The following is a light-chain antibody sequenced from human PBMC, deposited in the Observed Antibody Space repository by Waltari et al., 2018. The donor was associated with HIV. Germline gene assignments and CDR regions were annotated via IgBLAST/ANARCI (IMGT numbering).Light chain of an antibody. CDR3: AVLDDSVSGEVV. Sequence: QSVLTQPPSASGTPGQRVTISCSGRNSNVGSNSVNWYRQVPGTAPKVLIYNNNQRPSGVPDRFSGSKSGNTASLAISGLRAEDEADYYCAVLDDSVSGEVVFGGGTKLTVL. CDR2: NNN. CDR1: NSNVGSNS. V-gene: IGLV1-44*01. J-gene: IGLJ2*01.